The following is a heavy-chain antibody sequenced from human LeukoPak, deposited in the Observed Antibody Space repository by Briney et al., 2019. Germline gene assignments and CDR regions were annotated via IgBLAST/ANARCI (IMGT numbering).Heavy chain of an antibody. CDR2: ISSSSSYI. Sequence: PGGSLRLSCTASGFAFRSHAMHWVRQAPGKGLEWVSCISSSSSYIYYADSVKGRFTISRDNAKNSLYLQMNSLRAEDTAVYYCARAHNWKYGSFDFWGQGTLVTVSS. D-gene: IGHD1-7*01. CDR1: GFAFRSHA. V-gene: IGHV3-21*01. CDR3: ARAHNWKYGSFDF. J-gene: IGHJ4*02.